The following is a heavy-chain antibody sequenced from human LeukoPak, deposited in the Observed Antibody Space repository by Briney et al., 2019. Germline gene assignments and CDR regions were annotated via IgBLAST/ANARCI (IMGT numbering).Heavy chain of an antibody. Sequence: GGSLRLSCAASGFTVSSNYMSWVRQAPGKGLEWVSVIYSGGSTYYADSVKGRFTISRDNSKNTLYLQMNSLRAEDTAVYYCAREESGYYGSGSYSRIYYYYGMDVWGQGTTVTVSS. CDR3: AREESGYYGSGSYSRIYYYYGMDV. CDR2: IYSGGST. CDR1: GFTVSSNY. V-gene: IGHV3-53*01. D-gene: IGHD3-10*01. J-gene: IGHJ6*02.